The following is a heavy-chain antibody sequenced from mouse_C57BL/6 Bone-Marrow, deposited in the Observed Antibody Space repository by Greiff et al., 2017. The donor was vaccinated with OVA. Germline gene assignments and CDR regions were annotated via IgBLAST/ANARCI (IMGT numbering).Heavy chain of an antibody. CDR3: ARDQAVTTDYCDY. CDR1: GFTFSSYA. V-gene: IGHV5-4*01. J-gene: IGHJ2*01. CDR2: ISDGGSYT. D-gene: IGHD2-2*01. Sequence: EVKLQESGGGLVKPGGSLKLSCAASGFTFSSYAMSWVRQTPEKRLEWVATISDGGSYTYYPDNVKGRFTISRDNAKNNLYLQMSHLKSEDTAMYYCARDQAVTTDYCDYWGQGTTLTVSS.